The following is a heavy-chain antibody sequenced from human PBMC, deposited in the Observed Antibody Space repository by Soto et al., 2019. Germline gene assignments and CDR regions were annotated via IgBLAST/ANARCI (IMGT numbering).Heavy chain of an antibody. J-gene: IGHJ4*02. CDR3: ARDWAWSSGWSPGGY. Sequence: QVQLVQSGAEVKKPGASVKVSCKASGYTFTGYYMHWVRQAPRQGLEWMGWINPNSGGTNYAQKFQGRVTMTRDTSISTAYMELSRLRSDDTAVYYCARDWAWSSGWSPGGYWGQGTLVTVSS. D-gene: IGHD6-19*01. CDR1: GYTFTGYY. V-gene: IGHV1-2*02. CDR2: INPNSGGT.